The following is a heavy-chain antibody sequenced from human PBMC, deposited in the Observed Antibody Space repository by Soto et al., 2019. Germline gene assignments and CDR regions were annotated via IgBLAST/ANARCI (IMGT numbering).Heavy chain of an antibody. J-gene: IGHJ6*02. CDR3: ARFYYDSSGYLPSPYYYYYGMDV. Sequence: GGSLRLSCAASGFTFSSYWMSWVRQAPGKGLEWVANIKQDGSEKYYADSVKGRFTISRDNAKNSLYLQMNSLRAEDTAVYYCARFYYDSSGYLPSPYYYYYGMDVWGQGTTVTVSS. V-gene: IGHV3-7*04. D-gene: IGHD3-22*01. CDR2: IKQDGSEK. CDR1: GFTFSSYW.